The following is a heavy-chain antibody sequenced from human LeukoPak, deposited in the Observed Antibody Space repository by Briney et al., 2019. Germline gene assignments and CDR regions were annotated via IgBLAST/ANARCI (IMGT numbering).Heavy chain of an antibody. D-gene: IGHD2-21*01. CDR2: IFSDGGVT. CDR3: ARADCDLPTCQGRDGFDV. Sequence: GGSLRLSCTASGFTFSSYAMHWVRQAPGKGLEWVAVIFSDGGVTSYADSVKGRLTISRDNSKNILYLQMNSLRDDDTALYYCARADCDLPTCQGRDGFDVWGQGTMVTVSA. V-gene: IGHV3-30*04. J-gene: IGHJ3*01. CDR1: GFTFSSYA.